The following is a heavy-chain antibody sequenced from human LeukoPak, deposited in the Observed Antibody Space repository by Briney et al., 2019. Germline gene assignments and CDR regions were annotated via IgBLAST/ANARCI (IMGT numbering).Heavy chain of an antibody. CDR2: IYSGGST. V-gene: IGHV3-66*01. J-gene: IGHJ5*02. CDR1: GFTVSSNY. D-gene: IGHD6-6*01. Sequence: GGSLRLSCAASGFTVSSNYMSWVRQAPGKGLEWVSVIYSGGSTYYADSVKGRFTISRDNSKNTLYLQMNSLRAEDTAVYYCAREVVIAAHWFDPWGQGTLVTVSS. CDR3: AREVVIAAHWFDP.